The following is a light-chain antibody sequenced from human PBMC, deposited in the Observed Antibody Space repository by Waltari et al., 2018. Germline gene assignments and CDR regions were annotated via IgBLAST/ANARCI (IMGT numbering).Light chain of an antibody. Sequence: QSVLTQPPSASGTPGQTITISCSGARSNVGGNPVNWYRHLPGSAPKLPIVSDNQRPTGVPDRFSGSKSGTSASLAISGLQSEDEAHYYCAAWDFRVDLWVFGGGTKLTVL. V-gene: IGLV1-44*01. CDR2: SDN. CDR3: AAWDFRVDLWV. CDR1: RSNVGGNP. J-gene: IGLJ3*02.